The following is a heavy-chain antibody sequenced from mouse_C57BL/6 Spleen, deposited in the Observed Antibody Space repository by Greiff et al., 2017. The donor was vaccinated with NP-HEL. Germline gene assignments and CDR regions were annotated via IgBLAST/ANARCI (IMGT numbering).Heavy chain of an antibody. CDR2: INPNNGGT. CDR3: ARMRGFYYFDY. Sequence: VQLQQSGPELVKPGASVKISCKASGYTFTDYYMNWVKQSHGKSLEWIGDINPNNGGTSYNQKFKGKATLTVDKSSSTAYMELRSLTSEDSAVYYCARMRGFYYFDYWGQGTTLTVSS. J-gene: IGHJ2*01. V-gene: IGHV1-26*01. CDR1: GYTFTDYY.